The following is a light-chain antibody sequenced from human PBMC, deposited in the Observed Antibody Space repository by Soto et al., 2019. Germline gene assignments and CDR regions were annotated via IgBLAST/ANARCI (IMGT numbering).Light chain of an antibody. CDR2: EVS. CDR1: SSDIGTYNF. J-gene: IGLJ3*02. V-gene: IGLV2-14*01. CDR3: SSYTTSDTLGV. Sequence: QSALTQPASVSGSPGQSITISCTGTSSDIGTYNFVSWYQQYPGRAPKLIIYEVSDRPSGVSNRFSGSKSGNTASLTISGLQAEDEADYYCSSYTTSDTLGVFGGGTKLTVL.